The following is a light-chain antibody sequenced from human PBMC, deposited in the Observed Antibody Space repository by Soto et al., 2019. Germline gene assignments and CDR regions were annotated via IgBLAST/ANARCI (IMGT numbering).Light chain of an antibody. CDR2: KAS. V-gene: IGKV1-5*03. CDR3: QHYNSYSEA. Sequence: IQLTQSPSSLSASVGDRVTITCRASQTISSWLAWYQQKPGKAPKLLIYKASTLKSGVPSRCSGRGSGTEFTLTSSSLQPDDFATYYCQHYNSYSEAFGQGTKVDIK. CDR1: QTISSW. J-gene: IGKJ1*01.